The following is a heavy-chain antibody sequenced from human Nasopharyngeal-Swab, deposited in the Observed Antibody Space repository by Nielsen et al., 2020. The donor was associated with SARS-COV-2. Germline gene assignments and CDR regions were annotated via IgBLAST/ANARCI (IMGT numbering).Heavy chain of an antibody. V-gene: IGHV1-8*01. Sequence: SVTVSCKASGYTFTRYDIYWVRQATGQGLEWMGWMNPNSGNTGYAQKFQGRVTMTRNTSISTAYMELSSLRSEDTAVYYCARGGCSSTSCKTYYYYYYMDLWGKGTTVTVSS. J-gene: IGHJ6*03. D-gene: IGHD2-2*01. CDR1: GYTFTRYD. CDR2: MNPNSGNT. CDR3: ARGGCSSTSCKTYYYYYYMDL.